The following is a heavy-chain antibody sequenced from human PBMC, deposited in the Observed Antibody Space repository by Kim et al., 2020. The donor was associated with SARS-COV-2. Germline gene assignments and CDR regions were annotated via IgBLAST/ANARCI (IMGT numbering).Heavy chain of an antibody. J-gene: IGHJ4*02. D-gene: IGHD5-12*01. CDR3: AREGRLGPLLY. V-gene: IGHV4-34*01. Sequence: NFNPSLKRRITISVDTSKNQLSLKLSSGTAAAAAVYYCAREGRLGPLLYWGQGTLVTVSS.